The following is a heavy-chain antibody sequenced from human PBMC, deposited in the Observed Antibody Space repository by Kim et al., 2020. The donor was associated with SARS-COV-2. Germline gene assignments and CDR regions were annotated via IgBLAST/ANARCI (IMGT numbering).Heavy chain of an antibody. D-gene: IGHD2-15*01. J-gene: IGHJ4*02. V-gene: IGHV3-23*01. CDR3: VRRDCSGGTCYFFDY. Sequence: DSVTGRFTISRNNPKNTVDLQMSSLRGEDTAIYYCVRRDCSGGTCYFFDYWGQGTLVTVSS.